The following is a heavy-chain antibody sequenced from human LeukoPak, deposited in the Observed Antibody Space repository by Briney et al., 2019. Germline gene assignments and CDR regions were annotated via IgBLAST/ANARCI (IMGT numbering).Heavy chain of an antibody. CDR3: ARGRYSRGTFDI. J-gene: IGHJ4*02. CDR1: SVSISNYL. V-gene: IGHV4-59*01. Sequence: SETLCLSCAVSSVSISNYLRSWIRQPPGKGLEWVGYIYYNGSTSYNPSLKSRVTISVDTSKNQFSLRLTSVTAADSAVYYCARGRYSRGTFDIWGLGTLVTVSS. CDR2: IYYNGST. D-gene: IGHD3-9*01.